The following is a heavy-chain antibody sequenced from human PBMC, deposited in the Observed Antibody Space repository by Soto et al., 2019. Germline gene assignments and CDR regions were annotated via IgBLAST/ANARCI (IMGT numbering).Heavy chain of an antibody. CDR2: INHSGST. D-gene: IGHD6-19*01. CDR3: AREREVDPLYSSGWYRGYNWFDP. Sequence: SETLSLTCAFYCGSFIGYYWSWIRQPPGKGLEWIGEINHSGSTNYNPSLKSRVTISVDTSKNQFSLKLSSVTAADTAVYYCAREREVDPLYSSGWYRGYNWFDPWGQGTLVTVSS. J-gene: IGHJ5*02. CDR1: CGSFIGYY. V-gene: IGHV4-34*01.